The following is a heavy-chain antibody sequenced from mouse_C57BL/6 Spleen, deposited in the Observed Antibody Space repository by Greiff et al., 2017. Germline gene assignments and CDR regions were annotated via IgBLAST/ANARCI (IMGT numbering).Heavy chain of an antibody. Sequence: VQLQQSGAELVKPGASVKISCKASGYAFSSYWMNWVKQRPGKGLEWIGQIYPGDGDTNYNGKFKGKATLTADKSSSTAYMQVSSLTSEDSAVYFGAREAEYGSSPYWYFDVWGTGTTVTVSS. D-gene: IGHD1-1*01. V-gene: IGHV1-80*01. J-gene: IGHJ1*03. CDR3: AREAEYGSSPYWYFDV. CDR2: IYPGDGDT. CDR1: GYAFSSYW.